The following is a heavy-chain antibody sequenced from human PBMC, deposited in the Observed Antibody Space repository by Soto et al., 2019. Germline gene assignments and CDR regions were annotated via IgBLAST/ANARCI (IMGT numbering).Heavy chain of an antibody. Sequence: GASVKVSCKASGGTFSSYAISWVRQAPGQGLEWMGGIIPIFGTANYAQKFQGRVTITADESTSTAYMELSSLRSEDTAVYYCARRYCSSTSCYRAYRNWFDPWGQGTLVTVSS. J-gene: IGHJ5*02. V-gene: IGHV1-69*13. CDR1: GGTFSSYA. CDR3: ARRYCSSTSCYRAYRNWFDP. D-gene: IGHD2-2*01. CDR2: IIPIFGTA.